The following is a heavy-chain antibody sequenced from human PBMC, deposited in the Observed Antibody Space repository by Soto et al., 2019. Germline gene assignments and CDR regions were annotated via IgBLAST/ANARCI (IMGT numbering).Heavy chain of an antibody. Sequence: QVQLQESGPGLVKPSETLSLTCTVSGGSISSYYWSWIRQPPGKGLEWIGYIYYSGSTNYNPSLXSCASIXXDTSKTQCSLKRSSVTAADTAVYYCASRYGSCFDYWGQGTLVTVSS. V-gene: IGHV4-59*08. CDR1: GGSISSYY. J-gene: IGHJ4*02. CDR3: ASRYGSCFDY. D-gene: IGHD5-18*01. CDR2: IYYSGST.